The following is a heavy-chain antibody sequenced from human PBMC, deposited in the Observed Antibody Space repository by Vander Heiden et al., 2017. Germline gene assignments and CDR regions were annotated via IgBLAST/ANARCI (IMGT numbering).Heavy chain of an antibody. J-gene: IGHJ4*02. CDR3: ARERRYGGNSPTFDY. V-gene: IGHV1-46*01. CDR2: INPSGGST. D-gene: IGHD2-21*02. CDR1: GSTFTSYY. Sequence: QVQMVQSGAEVKKAGASVKVSCMASGSTFTSYYMHWVRQAPGQGLEWMGIINPSGGSTSYAQKLQGRVTMTRDTSTSTVYMELSSLRSEDTAVYYCARERRYGGNSPTFDYWGQGTLVTVSS.